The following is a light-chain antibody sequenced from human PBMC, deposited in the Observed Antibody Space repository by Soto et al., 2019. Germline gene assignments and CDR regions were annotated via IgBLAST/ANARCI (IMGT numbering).Light chain of an antibody. V-gene: IGKV1-39*01. CDR2: GAS. Sequence: DIQMTQSPSSLSASVGARVTITCRASQNINSNLNWYQQQPGKAPKVLIFGASNLQSGVPSRFSGSGSGTDFTLTISSLQPEDFAVYFCHQGFNLPWTFGQGTKVDIK. J-gene: IGKJ1*01. CDR3: HQGFNLPWT. CDR1: QNINSN.